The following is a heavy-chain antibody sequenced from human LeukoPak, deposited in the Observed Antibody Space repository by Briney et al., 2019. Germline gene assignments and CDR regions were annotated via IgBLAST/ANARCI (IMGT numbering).Heavy chain of an antibody. CDR3: ARGTRLLGYYYYYMDV. CDR1: GGSFSGYY. Sequence: SETLSLTYAVYGGSFSGYYWSWIRQPPGKGLEWIGEINHSGSTNYNPSLKSRVTISVDTSKNQFSLKLSSVTAADTAVYYCARGTRLLGYYYYYMDVWGKGTTVTVSS. D-gene: IGHD5-12*01. V-gene: IGHV4-34*01. CDR2: INHSGST. J-gene: IGHJ6*03.